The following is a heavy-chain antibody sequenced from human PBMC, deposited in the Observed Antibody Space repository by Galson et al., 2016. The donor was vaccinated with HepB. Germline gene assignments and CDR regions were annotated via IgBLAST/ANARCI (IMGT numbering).Heavy chain of an antibody. Sequence: QSGAEVKKPGESLKISCKGSGYTFSSYWIAWVRQTPGKGLEWMGIIYPADSDTRYSPSFQGQVTISVDKSINTAYLQWGGLKASYSAMYYGASPYYDTSPWAFNGFDLWGQGTMVTVSS. V-gene: IGHV5-51*01. D-gene: IGHD3-22*01. J-gene: IGHJ3*01. CDR3: ASPYYDTSPWAFNGFDL. CDR2: IYPADSDT. CDR1: GYTFSSYW.